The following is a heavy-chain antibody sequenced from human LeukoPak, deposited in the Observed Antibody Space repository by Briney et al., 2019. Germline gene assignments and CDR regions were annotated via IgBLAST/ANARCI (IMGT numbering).Heavy chain of an antibody. CDR3: SRRGQWLGRWFDP. V-gene: IGHV4-34*01. Sequence: SETLSLTCAVFGGSFTDYYWSWIRQPPGKGLEWIGEITHSGVTNYNSSLKSRVTISVDTSKNQFSLSLTSVTAADTAIYYCSRRGQWLGRWFDPWGQGTLVTVPS. J-gene: IGHJ5*02. CDR2: ITHSGVT. CDR1: GGSFTDYY. D-gene: IGHD6-19*01.